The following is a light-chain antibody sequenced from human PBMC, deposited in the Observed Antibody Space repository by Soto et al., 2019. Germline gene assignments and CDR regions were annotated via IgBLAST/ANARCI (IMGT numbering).Light chain of an antibody. CDR2: GAS. CDR3: QQYGGSRWT. J-gene: IGKJ1*01. V-gene: IGKV3-20*01. CDR1: QSVSSTY. Sequence: EIVLTQSPGTLSLSPGERATLSCRASQSVSSTYLAWYQQKPGQAPRHLIYGASNRATGIPDRFSGSGSGTDCTLTISRLEPEDFVVYYCQQYGGSRWTFGQGTRVDI.